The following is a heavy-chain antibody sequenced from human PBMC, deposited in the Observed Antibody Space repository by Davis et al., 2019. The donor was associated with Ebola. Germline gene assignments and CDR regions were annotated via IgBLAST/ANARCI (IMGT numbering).Heavy chain of an antibody. V-gene: IGHV4-34*01. D-gene: IGHD2-15*01. CDR3: ARESCSGGSCYSGGYFDY. Sequence: SETLSLTCTVSGGSISSYYWRWIRQPPGKGLEWIGEINHSGSTNYNPSLKSRVTISVDTSKNQFSLKLSSVTAADTAVYYCARESCSGGSCYSGGYFDYWGQGTLVTVSS. CDR1: GGSISSYY. J-gene: IGHJ4*02. CDR2: INHSGST.